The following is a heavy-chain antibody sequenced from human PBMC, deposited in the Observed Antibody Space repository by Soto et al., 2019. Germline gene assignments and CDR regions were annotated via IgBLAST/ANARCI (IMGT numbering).Heavy chain of an antibody. Sequence: GASVKVSCKASGYKFTTYFIHWVRQAPGQGLEWMGMIHPSGDTGYAQKFRGRVTMTIDTSTTTAYMELRNLTSGDTAVYFSVRGYCTTSPCSGDFQFWGQGTQVTVSS. CDR2: IHPSGDT. D-gene: IGHD2-15*01. V-gene: IGHV1-46*01. J-gene: IGHJ1*01. CDR1: GYKFTTYF. CDR3: VRGYCTTSPCSGDFQF.